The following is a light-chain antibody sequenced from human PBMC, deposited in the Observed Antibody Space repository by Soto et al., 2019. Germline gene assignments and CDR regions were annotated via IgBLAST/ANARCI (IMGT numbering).Light chain of an antibody. Sequence: QSVLTHPPSASGTPGQRVTISCSGSSSNIGSKTVNWYQQLPGTVPKLLIYNSYQRPSGVPDRFSASKSGTSASLAISGPQSEDEADYYCSSWDASLNGYVFGTGTKVTVL. V-gene: IGLV1-44*01. J-gene: IGLJ1*01. CDR2: NSY. CDR1: SSNIGSKT. CDR3: SSWDASLNGYV.